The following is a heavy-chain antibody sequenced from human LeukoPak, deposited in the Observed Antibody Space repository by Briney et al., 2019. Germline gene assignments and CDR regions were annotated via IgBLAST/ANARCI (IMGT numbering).Heavy chain of an antibody. CDR3: ARDCSGGSCYSLFGFYYYMDV. D-gene: IGHD2-15*01. Sequence: GASVKVSCKASGYTFTSYYMHWVRQAPGQGLEWMGMIYPSGGSTSYAQKFQGRVTMTRDTSTSTVYMEMSSLRSEDTAVYYCARDCSGGSCYSLFGFYYYMDVWGKGTTVTVSS. V-gene: IGHV1-46*01. CDR1: GYTFTSYY. CDR2: IYPSGGST. J-gene: IGHJ6*03.